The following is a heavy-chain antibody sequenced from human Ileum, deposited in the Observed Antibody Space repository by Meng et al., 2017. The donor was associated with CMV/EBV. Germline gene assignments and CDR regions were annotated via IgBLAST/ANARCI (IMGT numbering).Heavy chain of an antibody. CDR2: ISGSGGIT. V-gene: IGHV3-23*01. CDR1: GFTFSNYA. CDR3: AKNAKLSSGYFDY. D-gene: IGHD6-6*01. Sequence: CAASGFTFSNYAMTWVRQAPGKGLDWVSTISGSGGITYYADSVKGRFTISRDNSKNTLYLQMNSLRAEDTAIYYCAKNAKLSSGYFDYWGQGTLVTVSS. J-gene: IGHJ4*02.